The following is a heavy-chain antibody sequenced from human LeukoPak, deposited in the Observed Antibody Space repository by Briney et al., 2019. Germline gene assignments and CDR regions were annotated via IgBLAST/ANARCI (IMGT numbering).Heavy chain of an antibody. CDR2: IYHSGST. Sequence: SETLSLTCAVYGGSFSGYYWSWIRQPPGKGLEWIGYIYHSGSTYYNPSLKSRVIISVDRSKNQFSLKLTSVTAADTAVYYCARTGNYFDYWGQGTLVTVSS. D-gene: IGHD7-27*01. V-gene: IGHV4-34*01. CDR3: ARTGNYFDY. CDR1: GGSFSGYY. J-gene: IGHJ4*02.